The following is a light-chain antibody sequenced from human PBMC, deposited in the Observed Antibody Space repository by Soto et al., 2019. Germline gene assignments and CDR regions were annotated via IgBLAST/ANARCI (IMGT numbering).Light chain of an antibody. V-gene: IGKV1-16*01. Sequence: DIQMTQSPSSLSASVGDRVTITCRASQGISHYVTWFQQKPGKAPKSLISAASTLQSGVPSRFSGGGAGTDFTRTISILPPDESATYHCQQYKSYPSTCGQGTRLEI. CDR2: AAS. CDR1: QGISHY. J-gene: IGKJ5*01. CDR3: QQYKSYPST.